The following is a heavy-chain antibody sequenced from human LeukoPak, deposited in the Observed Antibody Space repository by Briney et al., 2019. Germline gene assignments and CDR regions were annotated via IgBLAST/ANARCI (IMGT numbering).Heavy chain of an antibody. V-gene: IGHV5-10-1*01. CDR2: MDPSDSYS. CDR1: GYSFTSYR. D-gene: IGHD2-2*01. Sequence: GESLKISCKGSGYSFTSYRIGWVRQMPGKGLEWMGRMDPSDSYSNYSPSFQGHVTISADKSISTAYLQWSSLKASDTAMYYCARRCSSNSCPFEYWGQGTLVTVSS. CDR3: ARRCSSNSCPFEY. J-gene: IGHJ4*02.